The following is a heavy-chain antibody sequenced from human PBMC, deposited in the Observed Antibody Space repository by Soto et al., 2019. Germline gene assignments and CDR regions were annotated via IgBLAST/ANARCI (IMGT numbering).Heavy chain of an antibody. J-gene: IGHJ4*02. D-gene: IGHD5-18*01. CDR3: AKAPKLASAMADDY. CDR2: ISGSGGST. Sequence: GGSLRLSCAASGFTFSSYAMSWVRQAPGKGLEWVSAISGSGGSTYYADSVKGRFTISRDNSKNTLYLQMNSLRAEDTAVYYCAKAPKLASAMADDYWGQGTLVTVSS. CDR1: GFTFSSYA. V-gene: IGHV3-23*01.